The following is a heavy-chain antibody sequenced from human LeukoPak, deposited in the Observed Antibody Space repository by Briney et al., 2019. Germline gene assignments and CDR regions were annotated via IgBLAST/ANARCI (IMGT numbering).Heavy chain of an antibody. V-gene: IGHV4-39*01. CDR3: ARHGAMTGNFQH. D-gene: IGHD3-9*01. J-gene: IGHJ1*01. Sequence: PSETLSLTCTVSGGSISSGSYYWGWIRQPPGKGLEWIGSIYYSGSTYYNPSLKSRVTISVDTSNNQFSLKLSPVTAADMAVYYCARHGAMTGNFQHWGQGTLVTVSS. CDR2: IYYSGST. CDR1: GGSISSGSYY.